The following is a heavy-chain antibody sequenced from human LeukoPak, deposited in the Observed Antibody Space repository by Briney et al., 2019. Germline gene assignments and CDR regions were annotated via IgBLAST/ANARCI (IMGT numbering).Heavy chain of an antibody. Sequence: GASVKVSCKASGYTFTGYYMHWVRQAPGQGLEWMGIINPSGGSTSYAQKFQGRVTMTRDMSTSTVYMELSSLRSEDTAVYYCARAFGTRNYYYYMDVWGKGTTVTVSS. CDR1: GYTFTGYY. CDR2: INPSGGST. CDR3: ARAFGTRNYYYYMDV. V-gene: IGHV1-46*01. J-gene: IGHJ6*03. D-gene: IGHD3-10*01.